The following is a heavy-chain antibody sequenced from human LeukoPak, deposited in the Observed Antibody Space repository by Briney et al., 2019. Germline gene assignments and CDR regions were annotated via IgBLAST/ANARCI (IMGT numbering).Heavy chain of an antibody. V-gene: IGHV3-9*01. CDR1: GFTFDDYA. D-gene: IGHD3-3*01. CDR2: ISWNSGSI. Sequence: GGSLRLSCAASGFTFDDYAMHWVRQAPGKGLEWVSGISWNSGSIGYADSVEGRFTISRDNAKNSLYLQMNSLRAEDTALYYCAKDQYDFWSGTYYYYGMDVWGQGTTVTVSS. CDR3: AKDQYDFWSGTYYYYGMDV. J-gene: IGHJ6*02.